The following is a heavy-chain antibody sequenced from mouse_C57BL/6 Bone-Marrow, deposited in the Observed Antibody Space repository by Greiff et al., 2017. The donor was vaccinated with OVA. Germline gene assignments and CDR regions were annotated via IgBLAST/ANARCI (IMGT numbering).Heavy chain of an antibody. J-gene: IGHJ3*01. CDR3: ARNYYGSSWLGFAY. D-gene: IGHD1-1*01. CDR2: IYIGNGYT. Sequence: EVQLVESGAELVRPGSSVKMSCKTSGYPFTSYGINWVKQRPGQGLEWIGYIYIGNGYTEYNEKFKGKATLTSDTSSSTAYMQLSSLTSEDSAIYFCARNYYGSSWLGFAYWGQGTLVTVSA. V-gene: IGHV1-58*01. CDR1: GYPFTSYG.